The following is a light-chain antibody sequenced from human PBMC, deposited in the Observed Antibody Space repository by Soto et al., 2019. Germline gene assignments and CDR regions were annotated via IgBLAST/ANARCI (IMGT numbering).Light chain of an antibody. CDR1: QSVTSN. Sequence: EIVMTQSPATLSVSPGERATLSCRASQSVTSNLAWYQQKPGQPPRLLFYGASARATDIPPRFSGRGSGTEFTLTISSLQSEDFAVYYCQQYNNWPRTFGQGTKVEIK. CDR2: GAS. V-gene: IGKV3-15*01. J-gene: IGKJ2*01. CDR3: QQYNNWPRT.